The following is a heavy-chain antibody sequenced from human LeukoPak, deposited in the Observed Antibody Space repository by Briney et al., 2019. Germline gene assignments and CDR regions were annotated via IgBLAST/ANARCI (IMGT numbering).Heavy chain of an antibody. V-gene: IGHV3-7*01. CDR1: GFTFGNFW. CDR3: ARLFGGVTTFDY. Sequence: GGSLRLSCAASGFTFGNFWMSWVRQAPGRGLQWVASMKGDGSHIYYVDSVKGRFTISRDNARNSLYLQMNSLRAEDTAVYYCARLFGGVTTFDYWGQGTLVTVSS. J-gene: IGHJ4*02. CDR2: MKGDGSHI. D-gene: IGHD2-8*02.